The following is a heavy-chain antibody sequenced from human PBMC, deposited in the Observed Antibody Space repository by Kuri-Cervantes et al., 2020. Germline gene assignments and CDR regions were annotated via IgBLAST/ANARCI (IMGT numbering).Heavy chain of an antibody. CDR2: INPSGGST. D-gene: IGHD5-24*01. Sequence: ASVKVSCKASGYTFTSYYMHWVRQAPGQGLEWMGIINPSGGSTSYAQKFQGRVTMTRDTSTSTAYMELSSLRSEDTAVYYCARGSPGRWLQLEFDYWGQGTLVTVSS. CDR1: GYTFTSYY. J-gene: IGHJ4*02. V-gene: IGHV1-46*01. CDR3: ARGSPGRWLQLEFDY.